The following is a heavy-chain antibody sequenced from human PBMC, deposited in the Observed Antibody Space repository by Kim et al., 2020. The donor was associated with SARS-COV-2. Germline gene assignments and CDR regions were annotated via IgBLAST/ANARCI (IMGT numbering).Heavy chain of an antibody. CDR3: AKARGYGGPFDY. V-gene: IGHV3-9*01. D-gene: IGHD4-17*01. J-gene: IGHJ4*02. Sequence: YAESVKDQFTSSRDNAKNSLYLQMNSLRAENTALYYCAKARGYGGPFDYWGQGTLVTVSS.